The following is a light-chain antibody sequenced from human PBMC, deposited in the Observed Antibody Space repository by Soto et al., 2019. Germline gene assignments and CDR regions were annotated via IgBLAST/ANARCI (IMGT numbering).Light chain of an antibody. V-gene: IGLV1-40*01. Sequence: QSVLTQPPSVSAAPGQRITISCTGSSSNIGAGYDVHWYQQVPGTAPKLLIYGNNNRPSGVPDRFSGAKSGTSASLAIAGLQAEDDADYYCQSDDSSLRVFGTGTKVTV. CDR3: QSDDSSLRV. CDR1: SSNIGAGYD. CDR2: GNN. J-gene: IGLJ1*01.